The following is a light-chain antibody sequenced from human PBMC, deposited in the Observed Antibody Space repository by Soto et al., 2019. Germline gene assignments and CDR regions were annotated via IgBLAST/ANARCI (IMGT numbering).Light chain of an antibody. V-gene: IGKV3-20*01. Sequence: EIVLTQSPGTLSVSPGERATLSCRASQSVNSNYLDWYQQQPGQAPRVLIYRASSRATGIPDRFSGSGSGTDFTLTISRLEPEDFAVYYCQQYGSSPLTFGGGTKVDIK. CDR3: QQYGSSPLT. CDR2: RAS. J-gene: IGKJ4*01. CDR1: QSVNSNY.